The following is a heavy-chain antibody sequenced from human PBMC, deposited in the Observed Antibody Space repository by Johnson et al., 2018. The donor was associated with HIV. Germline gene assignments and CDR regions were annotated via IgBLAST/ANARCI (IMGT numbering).Heavy chain of an antibody. CDR3: ARDQTGVTTI. Sequence: QVQLVESGGGVVQPGRSLRLSCAASGFTFSSYAMHWVRQAPGKGLEWVAVISYDGSNKCYADSVKVRLTISRENSKNTRYLQMNSMRAEDTAVYYCARDQTGVTTIWGQGTMVTVSS. CDR1: GFTFSSYA. D-gene: IGHD7-27*01. V-gene: IGHV3-30*04. J-gene: IGHJ3*02. CDR2: ISYDGSNK.